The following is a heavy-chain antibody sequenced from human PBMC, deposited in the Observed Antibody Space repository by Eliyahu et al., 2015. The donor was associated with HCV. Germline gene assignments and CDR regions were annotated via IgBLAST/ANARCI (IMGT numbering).Heavy chain of an antibody. Sequence: EVQLVESGGGLVQPGRSLRLSCAASGFTFDDYAMHWVRQAPGKGLEWVSGISWNSGSIGYADSVKGRFTISRDNAKNSLYLQMNSLRAEDTALYYCAKAHLGGQQGDAFDIWGQGTMVTVSS. J-gene: IGHJ3*02. V-gene: IGHV3-9*01. CDR1: GFTFDDYA. D-gene: IGHD6-13*01. CDR3: AKAHLGGQQGDAFDI. CDR2: ISWNSGSI.